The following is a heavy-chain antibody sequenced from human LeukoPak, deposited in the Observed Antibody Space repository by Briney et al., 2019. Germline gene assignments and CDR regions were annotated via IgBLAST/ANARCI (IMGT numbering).Heavy chain of an antibody. CDR2: ISYDGSNK. V-gene: IGHV3-30*04. CDR1: GFTFSSYA. CDR3: ARIVGANIIDY. D-gene: IGHD1-26*01. Sequence: GRSLRLSCAASGFTFSSYAMHWVRQAPGKGLGWVAVISYDGSNKYYADSVKGRFTISRDNSKNTLYLQMNSLRAEDTAVYYCARIVGANIIDYWGQGTLVTVSS. J-gene: IGHJ4*02.